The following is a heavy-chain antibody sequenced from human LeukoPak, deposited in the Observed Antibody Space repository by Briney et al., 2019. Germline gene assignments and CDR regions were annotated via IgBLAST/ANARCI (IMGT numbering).Heavy chain of an antibody. D-gene: IGHD5-24*01. CDR2: INTDGTIT. J-gene: IGHJ4*02. V-gene: IGHV3-74*01. CDR3: TRSLATKY. Sequence: PGGSLRLSCAASGFTFSDYWMHWVRQVPGKGLVWVSHINTDGTITSCADSVKGRFTISRDNAKNTLYLQMNSLRAEEDTGVYYCTRSLATKYWGQGTLVIVSS. CDR1: GFTFSDYW.